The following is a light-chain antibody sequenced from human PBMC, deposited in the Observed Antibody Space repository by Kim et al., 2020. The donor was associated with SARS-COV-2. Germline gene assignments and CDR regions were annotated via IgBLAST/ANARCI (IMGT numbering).Light chain of an antibody. V-gene: IGLV1-44*01. CDR2: SDY. CDR3: AAWDDSLNAWV. CDR1: SSNIGSDT. Sequence: GQRVTISCSGSSSNIGSDTVNWYRQLPGTAPKLLIYSDYQRPSGVPDRFSGSKSGTSASLAICGLQSEDEADYYCAAWDDSLNAWVFGGGTQLTVL. J-gene: IGLJ3*02.